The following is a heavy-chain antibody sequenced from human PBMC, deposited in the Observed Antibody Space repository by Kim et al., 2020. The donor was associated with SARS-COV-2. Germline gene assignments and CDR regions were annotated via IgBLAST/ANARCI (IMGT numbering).Heavy chain of an antibody. CDR3: ARLRELTTVTTNYYYGMDV. V-gene: IGHV4-34*01. Sequence: SETLSLTCAVYGGSFSGYYWSWIRQPPGKGLEWIGEINHSGSTNYNPSLKSRVTISVDSSKNQFSLKLSSVTAADTAVYYCARLRELTTVTTNYYYGMDVWGQGTTVTVSS. CDR2: INHSGST. J-gene: IGHJ6*02. D-gene: IGHD4-4*01. CDR1: GGSFSGYY.